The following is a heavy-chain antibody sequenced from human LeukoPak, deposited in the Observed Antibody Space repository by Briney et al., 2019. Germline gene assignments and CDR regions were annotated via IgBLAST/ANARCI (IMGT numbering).Heavy chain of an antibody. Sequence: SVKVSCKASGGTFSSYAISWVRQAPGQGLEWMGGIIPIFGTANYAQKFQGRVTITADKSTSTAYMELSSLRSEDTAVYYCARDIVATINYYYGMDVWGKGTTVTVSS. CDR3: ARDIVATINYYYGMDV. CDR2: IIPIFGTA. CDR1: GGTFSSYA. V-gene: IGHV1-69*06. J-gene: IGHJ6*04. D-gene: IGHD5-12*01.